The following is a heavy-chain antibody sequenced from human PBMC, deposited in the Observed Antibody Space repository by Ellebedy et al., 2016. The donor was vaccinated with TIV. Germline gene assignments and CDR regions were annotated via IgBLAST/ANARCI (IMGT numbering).Heavy chain of an antibody. Sequence: GGSLRLXXAASGFTVSSNYMSWVRQAPGKGLEWVSVIYSGGSTYYADSVKGRFTISRDNSKNTLYLQMNSLKTEDTAVYYGTTGTPLGNWGQGTLVTVSS. CDR3: TTGTPLGN. D-gene: IGHD3-16*01. CDR1: GFTVSSNY. J-gene: IGHJ4*02. V-gene: IGHV3-53*01. CDR2: IYSGGST.